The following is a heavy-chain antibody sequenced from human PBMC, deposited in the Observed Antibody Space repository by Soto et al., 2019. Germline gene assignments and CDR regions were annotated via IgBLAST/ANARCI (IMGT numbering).Heavy chain of an antibody. Sequence: PGGSLRLSCAASGFTFDDYAMHWVRQVPGKALEWVSLISWDGENTFYADSVKGRFTISRDSSRNSLYLQMNGLRSEDYALYYCGKGFDLDGYSYYIDHWGQGTQVTVSS. CDR2: ISWDGENT. CDR3: GKGFDLDGYSYYIDH. J-gene: IGHJ4*02. V-gene: IGHV3-43*01. D-gene: IGHD5-18*01. CDR1: GFTFDDYA.